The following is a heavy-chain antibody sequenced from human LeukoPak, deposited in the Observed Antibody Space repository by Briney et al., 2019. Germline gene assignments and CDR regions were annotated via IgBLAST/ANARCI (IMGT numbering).Heavy chain of an antibody. CDR1: GFTFSSYS. J-gene: IGHJ3*02. Sequence: PGGPLRLSCAASGFTFSSYSMNWVRQAPGKGLEWVSSISSSSSYIYYADSVKGRFTISRDNAKNSLYLQMNSLRAEDTAVYYCAREGPNYYGSGSYFRGDAFDIWGQGTMVTVSS. D-gene: IGHD3-10*01. CDR2: ISSSSSYI. CDR3: AREGPNYYGSGSYFRGDAFDI. V-gene: IGHV3-21*01.